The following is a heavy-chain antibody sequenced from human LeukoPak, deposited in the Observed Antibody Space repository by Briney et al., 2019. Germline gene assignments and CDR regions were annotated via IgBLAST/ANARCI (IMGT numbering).Heavy chain of an antibody. V-gene: IGHV3-20*04. CDR1: GFKFDGYG. J-gene: IGHJ3*02. Sequence: PGGSLRLSCAASGFKFDGYGMSWVRQVPGKGLEWVSGINWNGGSRGYADSVKGRFTISRDNAKSSLYLQMNSLRAEDTAVYYCARDSSTARIWSGYYNAFDIWGQGTMVTVSS. D-gene: IGHD3-3*01. CDR2: INWNGGSR. CDR3: ARDSSTARIWSGYYNAFDI.